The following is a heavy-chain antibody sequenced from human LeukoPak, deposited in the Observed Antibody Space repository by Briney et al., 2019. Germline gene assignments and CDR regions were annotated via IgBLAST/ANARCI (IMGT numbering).Heavy chain of an antibody. CDR2: ISSSASST. CDR1: GFTFSDYA. J-gene: IGHJ4*02. V-gene: IGHV3-21*06. CDR3: ARGGTYCGVDCYATNY. D-gene: IGHD2-21*02. Sequence: GGSLRLSCAASGFTFSDYAMNWVRQAPGKGLEWVSSISSSASSTYYEDSVKGRFTISRDNAKNSLYLQMNSLGAEDTAVYYCARGGTYCGVDCYATNYWGQGTLVTVSS.